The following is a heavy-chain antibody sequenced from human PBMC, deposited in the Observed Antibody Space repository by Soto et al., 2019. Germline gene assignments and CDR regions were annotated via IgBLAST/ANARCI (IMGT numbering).Heavy chain of an antibody. CDR3: ARRDCSGGSCYYD. D-gene: IGHD2-15*01. J-gene: IGHJ4*02. CDR1: GGSITSSSYY. Sequence: QLQPQESGPGLVKPSETLSLTCTVSGGSITSSSYYWGWIRQPPGKGLEWIGSIYYSGSSYYNPSLKSRVTISVDTSKNQFSLKLNSVTAADTAVYYCARRDCSGGSCYYDWGQGTLVTVSS. CDR2: IYYSGSS. V-gene: IGHV4-39*01.